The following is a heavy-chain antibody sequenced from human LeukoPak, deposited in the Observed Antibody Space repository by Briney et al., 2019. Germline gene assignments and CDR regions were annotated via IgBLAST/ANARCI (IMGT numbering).Heavy chain of an antibody. J-gene: IGHJ4*02. CDR1: GGSFSGYY. Sequence: SETLSLTCAVYGGSFSGYYWSWIRQPPGKGLEWIGEINHSGSTNYNPSLKSRVTISVDTSKNQLSLKLSSVTAADTAVYYCAGRSLTTVVTSFDYWGQGTLVTVSS. CDR3: AGRSLTTVVTSFDY. CDR2: INHSGST. D-gene: IGHD4-23*01. V-gene: IGHV4-34*01.